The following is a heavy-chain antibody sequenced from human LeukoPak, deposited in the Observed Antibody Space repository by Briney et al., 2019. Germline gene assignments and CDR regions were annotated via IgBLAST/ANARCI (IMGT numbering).Heavy chain of an antibody. CDR2: INPKSGGT. CDR1: GYIFTGYY. J-gene: IGHJ4*02. V-gene: IGHV1-2*06. Sequence: ASVKVSSKASGYIFTGYYMHWVRQAPGQGLEWMGRINPKSGGTNYAQEFQGRVTMTRDASISTAYMELSRLRSDDTAVYYCARDQGGRAAAGIDWGQGTLVTVSS. D-gene: IGHD6-13*01. CDR3: ARDQGGRAAAGID.